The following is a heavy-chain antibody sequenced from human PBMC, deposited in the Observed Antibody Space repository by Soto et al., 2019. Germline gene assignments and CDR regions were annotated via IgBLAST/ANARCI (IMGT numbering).Heavy chain of an antibody. CDR3: ARDAAAAGLDY. Sequence: ASVEVSCKASGYTFTSYYMHWVRQAPGQGLEWMGIINPSGGSTSYAQKFQGRVTMTRDTSTSTVYMELSSLRSEDTAVYYCARDAAAAGLDYWGQGTLVTVSS. J-gene: IGHJ4*02. CDR1: GYTFTSYY. D-gene: IGHD6-13*01. V-gene: IGHV1-46*01. CDR2: INPSGGST.